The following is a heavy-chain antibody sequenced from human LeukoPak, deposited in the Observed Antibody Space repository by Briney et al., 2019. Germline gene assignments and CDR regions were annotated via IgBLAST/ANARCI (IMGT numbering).Heavy chain of an antibody. V-gene: IGHV3-23*01. J-gene: IGHJ4*02. CDR3: AKDLMVRKATTPFDY. CDR1: GFTFSSYA. D-gene: IGHD3-10*01. Sequence: GGSLRLSCAASGFTFSSYAMIWVRQAPGKGLEWLSAISGSGGSTYYADSVKGRFTISRDNSKNTLYLQMNSLRAEDTAVYYCAKDLMVRKATTPFDYWGQGTLVTVSS. CDR2: ISGSGGST.